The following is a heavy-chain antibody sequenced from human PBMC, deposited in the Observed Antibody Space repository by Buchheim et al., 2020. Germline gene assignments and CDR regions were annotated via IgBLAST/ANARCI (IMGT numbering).Heavy chain of an antibody. Sequence: EVQLLESGGGLVQPGGSLRLSCAASGLTLSSYAMSWVRQAPGKGLEWVSANSATGVTTYYSDSVEGRFTISRDNAKNSLYLQMNSLRAEDTAVYYCARAIIAASFDSWGQGTL. D-gene: IGHD6-25*01. V-gene: IGHV3-23*01. CDR3: ARAIIAASFDS. J-gene: IGHJ4*02. CDR2: NSATGVTT. CDR1: GLTLSSYA.